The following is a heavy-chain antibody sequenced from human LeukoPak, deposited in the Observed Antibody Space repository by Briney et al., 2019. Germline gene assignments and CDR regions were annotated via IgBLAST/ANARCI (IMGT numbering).Heavy chain of an antibody. J-gene: IGHJ5*02. Sequence: SETLSLTCTVSGGSIGFYFWSWIRQSAGKGLEWIGRINGNGVTNNNPSLKSRLTMSVDTSKNQFSLNLRPVTAADTSVYYCVRDELRTTYRFSWDPWGQGILVTV. D-gene: IGHD3-16*02. CDR3: VRDELRTTYRFSWDP. CDR2: INGNGVT. V-gene: IGHV4-4*07. CDR1: GGSIGFYF.